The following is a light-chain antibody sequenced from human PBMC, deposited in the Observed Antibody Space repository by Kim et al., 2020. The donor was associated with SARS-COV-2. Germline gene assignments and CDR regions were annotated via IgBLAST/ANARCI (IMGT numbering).Light chain of an antibody. Sequence: AAVGDRVTIACRASQDSSRSLAWYQQRPGKVPNLLIYAASTLQSGVPSRFSGSGSGTEFTLTISSLQPEDVATYYCQKYDSAPWTFGPGTRVEIK. CDR1: QDSSRS. CDR2: AAS. CDR3: QKYDSAPWT. J-gene: IGKJ1*01. V-gene: IGKV1-27*01.